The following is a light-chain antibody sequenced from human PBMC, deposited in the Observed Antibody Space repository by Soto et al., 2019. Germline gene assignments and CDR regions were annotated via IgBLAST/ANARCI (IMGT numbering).Light chain of an antibody. J-gene: IGKJ2*01. CDR1: QSVSSNK. CDR3: QQYSTLPHT. Sequence: ETVLTQSPATVSLSPGDRATLPCRASQSVSSNKLAWYQQKPGQAPRLLIYAASSRATGIPDRFSGSGSGTDFTLTISRLEPEDFVVYYCQQYSTLPHTFGQGTKLEV. V-gene: IGKV3-20*01. CDR2: AAS.